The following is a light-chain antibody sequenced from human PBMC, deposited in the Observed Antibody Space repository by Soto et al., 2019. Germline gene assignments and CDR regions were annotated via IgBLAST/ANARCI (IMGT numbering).Light chain of an antibody. J-gene: IGLJ2*01. CDR1: SSNIGAGYD. CDR2: GNN. CDR3: QSYDTSLRSTEV. V-gene: IGLV1-40*01. Sequence: QSVLTQPPSVSGAPGQRVTISCTGGSSNIGAGYDVHWYQQLPGTAPKLLIYGNNNRPSGVPDRFAVTKSGTSASLAITGHQREKEADYCSQSYDTSLRSTEVFGGGTTATVL.